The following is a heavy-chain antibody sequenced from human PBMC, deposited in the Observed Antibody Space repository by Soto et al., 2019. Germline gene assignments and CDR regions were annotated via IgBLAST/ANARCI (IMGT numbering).Heavy chain of an antibody. Sequence: SETLSLTCNVSGGSVSNYYWTWVRQSPEKGLEWIGYMYYNGNINYNPSLKSRVTISIDTSKNQFSLTLKSVTAADTAVYYCASGGNWFDPWGQGVLVTVSS. CDR2: MYYNGNI. CDR1: GGSVSNYY. CDR3: ASGGNWFDP. D-gene: IGHD3-16*01. J-gene: IGHJ5*02. V-gene: IGHV4-59*02.